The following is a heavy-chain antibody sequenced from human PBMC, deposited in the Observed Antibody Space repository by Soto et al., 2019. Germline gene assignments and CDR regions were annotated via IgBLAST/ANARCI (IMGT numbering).Heavy chain of an antibody. CDR1: CGSIRCGDYY. CDR2: IYYSGST. Sequence: LSLSCPFFCGSIRCGDYYWRRNRQPPGKGLEWIGYIYYSGSTYYNPSLKSRVTISVDTSKNQFSLKLSSVTAADTFVYYCNLNHNSYGSTLDYWGQGTLVTVSS. J-gene: IGHJ4*02. CDR3: NLNHNSYGSTLDY. D-gene: IGHD5-18*01. V-gene: IGHV4-30-4*01.